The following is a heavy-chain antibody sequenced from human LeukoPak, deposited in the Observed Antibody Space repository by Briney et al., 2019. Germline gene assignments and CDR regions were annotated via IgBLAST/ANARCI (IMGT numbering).Heavy chain of an antibody. CDR2: INPNRGGT. Sequence: ASVKVSCKASGYTFTGYYMHWVRQAPGQGLEWMGWINPNRGGTNYAQKFQGRVTMTRDTSISTAYMELSRLRSDDTAVYYCARAQSYCGGDCCSDYWGQGTLVTVSS. CDR3: ARAQSYCGGDCCSDY. CDR1: GYTFTGYY. V-gene: IGHV1-2*02. D-gene: IGHD2-21*02. J-gene: IGHJ4*02.